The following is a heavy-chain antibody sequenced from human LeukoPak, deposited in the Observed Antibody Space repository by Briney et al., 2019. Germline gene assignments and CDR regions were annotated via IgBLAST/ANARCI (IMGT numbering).Heavy chain of an antibody. CDR3: ATWAFYHSLDV. Sequence: GGSLRLSCEASGFTFDAYAMHWVRQAPGKGLEWASLINKDGSATYYADSVKGRFTISRDNSKNSLYLQMNSLRSEDTALYYCATWAFYHSLDVWGQGTTVTVSS. D-gene: IGHD1-26*01. CDR1: GFTFDAYA. V-gene: IGHV3-43*02. J-gene: IGHJ6*02. CDR2: INKDGSAT.